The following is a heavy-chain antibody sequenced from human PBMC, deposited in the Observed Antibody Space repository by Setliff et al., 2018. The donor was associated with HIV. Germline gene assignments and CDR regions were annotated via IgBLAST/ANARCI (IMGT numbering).Heavy chain of an antibody. CDR2: ISSSSYYI. V-gene: IGHV3-21*01. CDR1: GFTFSSYT. D-gene: IGHD3-10*01. J-gene: IGHJ4*02. Sequence: GGSLRLSCAASGFTFSSYTMNWVRQAPGKGLEWVSSISSSSYYIYYADSVKGRLTISRDNAKNSLFLQMNSLRTEDTAVYYCARGPYYGSGSYSFDFWGRGTLVTVSS. CDR3: ARGPYYGSGSYSFDF.